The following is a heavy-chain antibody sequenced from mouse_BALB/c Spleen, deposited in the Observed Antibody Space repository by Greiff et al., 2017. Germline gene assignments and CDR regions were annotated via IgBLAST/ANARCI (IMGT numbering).Heavy chain of an antibody. Sequence: EVKLQESGPGLVKPSQSLSLTCSVTGYSITSGYYWNWIRQFPGNKLEWMGYISYDGSNNYNPSLKNRISITRDTSKNQFFLKLNSVTTEDTATYYCARDPPYDYDADFAYWGQGTLVTVSA. J-gene: IGHJ3*01. CDR2: ISYDGSN. CDR3: ARDPPYDYDADFAY. D-gene: IGHD2-4*01. V-gene: IGHV3-6*02. CDR1: GYSITSGYY.